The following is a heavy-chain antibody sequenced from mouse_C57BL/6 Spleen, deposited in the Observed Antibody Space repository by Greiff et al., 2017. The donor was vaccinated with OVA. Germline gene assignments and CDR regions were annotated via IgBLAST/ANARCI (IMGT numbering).Heavy chain of an antibody. CDR3: ASYYASLLDY. CDR1: GYTLTSYW. D-gene: IGHD2-10*01. CDR2: IDPSDSYT. V-gene: IGHV1-69*01. J-gene: IGHJ4*01. Sequence: QVQLQQPGAELVMPGASVKLSCKASGYTLTSYWMHWVKQRPGQGLEWIGEIDPSDSYTNYNQKLDGKSTLTVDKSSSTAYMQLSSLTSEDSAVYYCASYYASLLDYWGQGTSVTVSS.